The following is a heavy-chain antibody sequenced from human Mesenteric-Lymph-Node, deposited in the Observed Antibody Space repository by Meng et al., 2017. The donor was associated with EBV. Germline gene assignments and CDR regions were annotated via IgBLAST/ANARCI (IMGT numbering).Heavy chain of an antibody. V-gene: IGHV1-8*01. CDR2: MNPKTGST. CDR3: AKSTFTSGGVIEPFDY. Sequence: QVPLVQSGAEVKKPGASVKASCKASGYTFTTYDINWVRQAAGQGLEWMGWMNPKTGSTGYAQKFQGRVTMTRNTSISTAYMELSSLRSEDTAVYYCAKSTFTSGGVIEPFDYWGQGTLVTVSS. D-gene: IGHD3-16*02. CDR1: GYTFTTYD. J-gene: IGHJ4*02.